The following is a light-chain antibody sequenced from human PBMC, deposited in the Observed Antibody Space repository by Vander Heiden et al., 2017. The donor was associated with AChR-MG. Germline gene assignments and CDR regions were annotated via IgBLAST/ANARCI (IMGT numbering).Light chain of an antibody. CDR1: SSNIGAGYD. Sequence: SVLTHPPSVSGAPGQRVTSSCTGGSSNIGAGYDVHWYQQLPGTAPKLLIYGNSNRPSGVPDRFSGSKSGTSASLAITGLQAEDEADYYCQSYDSSLSGSVFGGGTKLTVL. V-gene: IGLV1-40*01. CDR3: QSYDSSLSGSV. J-gene: IGLJ3*02. CDR2: GNS.